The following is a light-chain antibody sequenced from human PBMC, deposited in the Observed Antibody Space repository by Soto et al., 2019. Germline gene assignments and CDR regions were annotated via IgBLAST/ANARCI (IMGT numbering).Light chain of an antibody. J-gene: IGKJ1*01. CDR2: AAS. CDR1: QSVSGY. Sequence: DIQMTQSPSSLSASVGDRVTITCRTSQSVSGYLNWYQQEPGKAPKLLIYAASSSQSGVPSRFSGSGSGTDFSLTISSLQPEDFATYYCQQTYTSPRTFGQGTKVDIK. V-gene: IGKV1-39*01. CDR3: QQTYTSPRT.